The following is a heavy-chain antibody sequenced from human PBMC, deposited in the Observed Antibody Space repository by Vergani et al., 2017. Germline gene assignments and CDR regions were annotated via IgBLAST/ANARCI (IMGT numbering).Heavy chain of an antibody. Sequence: QVQLVESGGGVVQPGRSLRLSCAASGFTFSSYGMHWVRQAPGKGLEWVAVIWYDGSNKYYADSVKGRFTISRDNSKNTLYLQMNSLRAEDTAVYYCARSVRGRAFGELLRPGGSGGSYRGMDVGGQGTTVTVSS. J-gene: IGHJ6*02. CDR3: ARSVRGRAFGELLRPGGSGGSYRGMDV. CDR2: IWYDGSNK. V-gene: IGHV3-33*01. D-gene: IGHD3-10*01. CDR1: GFTFSSYG.